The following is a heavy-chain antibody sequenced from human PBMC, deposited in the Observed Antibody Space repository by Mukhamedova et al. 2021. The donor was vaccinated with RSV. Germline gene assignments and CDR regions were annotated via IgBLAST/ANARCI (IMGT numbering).Heavy chain of an antibody. J-gene: IGHJ4*02. CDR3: AKAYDSRGYYQGLSDY. Sequence: TISRDNSKNTLYLQMNSLRAEDTAVYYCAKAYDSRGYYQGLSDYWGQGTLVTVSS. V-gene: IGHV3-23*01. D-gene: IGHD3-22*01.